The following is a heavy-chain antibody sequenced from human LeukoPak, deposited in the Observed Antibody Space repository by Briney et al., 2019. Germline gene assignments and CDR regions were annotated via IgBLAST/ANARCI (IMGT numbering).Heavy chain of an antibody. CDR2: TRYDGSDK. V-gene: IGHV3-30*02. J-gene: IGHJ4*02. CDR3: ATPPHDYGDYYFDF. D-gene: IGHD4-17*01. CDR1: GFTFGRYG. Sequence: PGGSLRLSCAAAGFTFGRYGMHWGRQAPGKGLEWGAFTRYDGSDKYYTDSVKGRFTISRDNSKNKLYLQMNSLRTEGTAVYYCATPPHDYGDYYFDFWGQGTLVTVSS.